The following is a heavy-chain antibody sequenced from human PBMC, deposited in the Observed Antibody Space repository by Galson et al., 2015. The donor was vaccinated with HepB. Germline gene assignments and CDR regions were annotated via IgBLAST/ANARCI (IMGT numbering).Heavy chain of an antibody. V-gene: IGHV1-18*01. CDR1: GYTFTSNG. J-gene: IGHJ4*02. CDR2: TSAYNGNT. Sequence: SVKVSCKASGYTFTSNGISWVRQAPGQGLEWMGWTSAYNGNTNYAQKLQDRVTMTTDTSTSTAYMELRSLRSDDTAVYYCATSMYCTSATRYPYYFGYWGQGTLVTVSS. D-gene: IGHD2-2*01. CDR3: ATSMYCTSATRYPYYFGY.